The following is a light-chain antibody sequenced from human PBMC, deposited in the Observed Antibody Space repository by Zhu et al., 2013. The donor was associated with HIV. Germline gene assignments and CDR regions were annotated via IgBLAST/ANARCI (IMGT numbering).Light chain of an antibody. CDR1: SSDVGGYNY. V-gene: IGLV2-8*01. J-gene: IGLJ2*01. CDR3: SSYSSRKVVV. Sequence: QSALTQPPSASGSPGQSVTISCTGTSSDVGGYNYVSWYQQHPGKAPKLMIYEVSKRPSGVPDRFSGSKSGNTASLTISGLQAEDEGDYYCSSYSSRKVVVFGGGTTLTVL. CDR2: EVS.